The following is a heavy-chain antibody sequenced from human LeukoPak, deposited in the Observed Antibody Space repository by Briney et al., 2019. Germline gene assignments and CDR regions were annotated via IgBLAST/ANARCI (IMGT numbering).Heavy chain of an antibody. D-gene: IGHD3-22*01. J-gene: IGHJ4*02. CDR3: ARDRALPRPPMRTTYYFDY. Sequence: GRSLRLSCVASGFAFSRFGMHWVRQAPGKGLEWVAVISYDGSNKYYADSVKGRFTISRDNSKNTLYLQMNSLRAEDTAVYYCARDRALPRPPMRTTYYFDYWGQGTLVTVSS. CDR1: GFAFSRFG. V-gene: IGHV3-30*03. CDR2: ISYDGSNK.